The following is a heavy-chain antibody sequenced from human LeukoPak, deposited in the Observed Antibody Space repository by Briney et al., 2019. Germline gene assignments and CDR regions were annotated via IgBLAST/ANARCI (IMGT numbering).Heavy chain of an antibody. CDR1: GFTFSSSA. Sequence: GGSLRLSCAASGFTFSSSAMSWVRQSPGKGLEWVSAVRANADSTYYADSVKGRFTISRDNSKNTLYLEVNSLRAEDTAVYYCAKDHYGGNSAPSTWGQGTLVTVSS. CDR2: VRANADST. J-gene: IGHJ5*02. D-gene: IGHD4-23*01. V-gene: IGHV3-23*01. CDR3: AKDHYGGNSAPST.